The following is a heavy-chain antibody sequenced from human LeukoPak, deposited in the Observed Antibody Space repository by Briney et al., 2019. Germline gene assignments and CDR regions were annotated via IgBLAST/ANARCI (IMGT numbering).Heavy chain of an antibody. CDR3: ARGGAHYWNPRY. CDR2: LYTGGTT. V-gene: IGHV3-53*01. D-gene: IGHD1-1*01. CDR1: GFSISSNY. J-gene: IGHJ4*02. Sequence: GGSLRLSCVASGFSISSNYMSWVRQAPGKGVERVSLLYTGGTTYYANSVEGRFTISRDDSKNTIYLQMNSLRAEDTAVYYCARGGAHYWNPRYWGQGTLVTVSS.